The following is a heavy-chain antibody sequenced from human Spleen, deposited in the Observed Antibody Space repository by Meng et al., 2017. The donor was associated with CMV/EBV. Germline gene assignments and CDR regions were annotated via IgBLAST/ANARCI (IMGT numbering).Heavy chain of an antibody. CDR3: AQEGTYYYDSSGYSLGY. V-gene: IGHV6-1*01. Sequence: QVQLQQAGAGLVKPSQTLSLTWAISGDSVSSNSAAWNWIRQSPSRGLEWLGRTYYRSKWYNDYAVSVKSRITINPDTSKNQFSLQLNSVTPEDTAVYYCAQEGTYYYDSSGYSLGYWGQGTLVTVSS. CDR2: TYYRSKWYN. CDR1: GDSVSSNSAA. J-gene: IGHJ4*02. D-gene: IGHD3-22*01.